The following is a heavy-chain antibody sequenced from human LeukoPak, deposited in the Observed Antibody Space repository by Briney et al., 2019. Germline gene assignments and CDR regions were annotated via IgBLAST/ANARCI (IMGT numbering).Heavy chain of an antibody. D-gene: IGHD3-3*01. J-gene: IGHJ4*02. CDR1: GYTFTGYY. V-gene: IGHV1-24*01. Sequence: ASVKVSCKASGYTFTGYYMHWVRQAPGKGLEWMGGFDPEDGETIYAQKFQGRVTMTEDTSTDTAYMELSSLRSEDTAVYYCATAMYGVVIMKDGLFDYWGQGTLVTVSS. CDR2: FDPEDGET. CDR3: ATAMYGVVIMKDGLFDY.